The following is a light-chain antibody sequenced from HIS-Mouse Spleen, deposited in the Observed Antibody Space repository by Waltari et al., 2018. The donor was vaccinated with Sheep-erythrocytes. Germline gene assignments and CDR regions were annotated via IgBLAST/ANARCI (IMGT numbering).Light chain of an antibody. CDR2: QDS. CDR1: KLGDKY. J-gene: IGLJ2*01. CDR3: QAWDSSTEV. Sequence: SYELTQPPSVSVSPGQTASITCSGDKLGDKYACWYQQKPGQSPVLVISQDSKRPSGIPERLSGSNSGNTATLTISGTQAMDEADYYCQAWDSSTEVFGGGTKLTVL. V-gene: IGLV3-1*01.